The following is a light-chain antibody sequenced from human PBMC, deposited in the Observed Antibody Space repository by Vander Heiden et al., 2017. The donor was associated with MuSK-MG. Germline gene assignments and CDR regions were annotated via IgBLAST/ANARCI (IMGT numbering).Light chain of an antibody. CDR3: MQALQTPRT. CDR1: QSLLHSNGYNY. J-gene: IGKJ1*01. V-gene: IGKV2-28*01. CDR2: LGS. Sequence: DIVMTQSPLSLPVTPGAPASLSCRSSQSLLHSNGYNYLDWYLQKPGQSPQLLLYLGSNRASVVPDRFSGSGLGTDFTLRISRVEAEDVGIYYCMQALQTPRTFGQGTKVELK.